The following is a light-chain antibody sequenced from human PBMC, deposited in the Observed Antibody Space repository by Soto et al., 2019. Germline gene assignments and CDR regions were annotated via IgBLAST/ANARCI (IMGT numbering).Light chain of an antibody. V-gene: IGKV1-33*01. CDR3: QQHDSLPLT. J-gene: IGKJ4*01. Sequence: DIQMTQSPSSLSASVGDRVTVTCRASQDIGNYLCWYQQRLGKAPKLLIYDASYLEAGVPSRFSGSGSGTDFTFTISSLQPEDFATYYCQQHDSLPLTFGGRTKVEMK. CDR1: QDIGNY. CDR2: DAS.